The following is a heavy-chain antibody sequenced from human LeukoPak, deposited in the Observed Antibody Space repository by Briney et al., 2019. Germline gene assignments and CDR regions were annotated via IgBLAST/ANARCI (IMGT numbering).Heavy chain of an antibody. CDR3: ARDDYGDYDCFDY. V-gene: IGHV3-7*01. Sequence: GXSLRLSCAASGFTFSSYWMSWVRQAPGKGLEWVANIKQDGSEKYYVDSVKGRFTISRDNAKNSLYLQMNSLRAEDTAVYYCARDDYGDYDCFDYWGQGTLVTVSS. J-gene: IGHJ4*02. D-gene: IGHD4-17*01. CDR1: GFTFSSYW. CDR2: IKQDGSEK.